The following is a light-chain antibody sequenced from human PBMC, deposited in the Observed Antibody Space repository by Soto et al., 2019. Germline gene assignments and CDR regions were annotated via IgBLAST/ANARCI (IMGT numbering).Light chain of an antibody. Sequence: SYELTQPLSVSVALGQTARITCGGNNIGSKNVHWYQRKPGQAPVLVIYRDTNRPSGIPERFSGSSSGNTATLTISRAQAGDEADYYCQLWDSSTVVFGGGTKLTVL. V-gene: IGLV3-9*01. CDR3: QLWDSSTVV. CDR2: RDT. J-gene: IGLJ2*01. CDR1: NIGSKN.